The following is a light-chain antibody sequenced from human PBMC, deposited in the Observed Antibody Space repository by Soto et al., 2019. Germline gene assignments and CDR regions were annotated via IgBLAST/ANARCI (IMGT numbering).Light chain of an antibody. CDR2: GAS. J-gene: IGKJ1*01. V-gene: IGKV3-20*01. Sequence: EIVFTQSLGTLSLSSGERATLSCRASRSVSSNYLACYQQTPGQAPRLLVCGASSRATGIPDRFSGSGSGTDFTLSISRLEPEDFVVYYCQQYCSSPWTFGQGTKVDIK. CDR1: RSVSSNY. CDR3: QQYCSSPWT.